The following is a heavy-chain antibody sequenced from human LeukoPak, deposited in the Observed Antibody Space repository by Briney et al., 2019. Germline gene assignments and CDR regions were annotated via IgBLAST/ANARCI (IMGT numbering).Heavy chain of an antibody. V-gene: IGHV3-7*01. J-gene: IGHJ4*02. D-gene: IGHD3-22*01. CDR3: AREHYDSSFDY. Sequence: GGSLRLSCAASGFTFSNYWMNWVRQAPGKGLEWVANVKQDGSEKYYVASVKGRFTISRDNAKNSLYLQMNSLRAEDTAVYYCAREHYDSSFDYWGQGTLVTVSS. CDR2: VKQDGSEK. CDR1: GFTFSNYW.